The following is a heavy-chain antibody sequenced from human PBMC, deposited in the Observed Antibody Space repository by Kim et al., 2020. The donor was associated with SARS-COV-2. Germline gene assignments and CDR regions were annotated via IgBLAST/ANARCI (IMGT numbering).Heavy chain of an antibody. V-gene: IGHV4-39*07. D-gene: IGHD5-18*01. J-gene: IGHJ4*02. Sequence: NPSLKSRVTISVDTSKNQFSLKLSSVTAADTAVYYCARDGEYSYGPKDYWGQGTLVTVSS. CDR3: ARDGEYSYGPKDY.